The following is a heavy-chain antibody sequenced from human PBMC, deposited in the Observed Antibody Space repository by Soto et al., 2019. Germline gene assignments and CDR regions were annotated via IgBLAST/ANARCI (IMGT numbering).Heavy chain of an antibody. CDR1: GGSVSTYY. D-gene: IGHD3-22*01. V-gene: IGHV4-59*02. CDR3: ASLTVRSYYYYYGMDV. CDR2: VNYSGST. Sequence: PETRRLTCTFSGGSVSTYYWSLIRPPPGKGLEWIGYVNYSGSTNYNPSLKSRVTISVDTSKNQFSLKLSSVTAADTAVYYCASLTVRSYYYYYGMDVWGQGTTVNVS. J-gene: IGHJ6*02.